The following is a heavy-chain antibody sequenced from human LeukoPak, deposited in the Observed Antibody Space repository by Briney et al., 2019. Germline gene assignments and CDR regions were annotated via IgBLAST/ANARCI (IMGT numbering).Heavy chain of an antibody. V-gene: IGHV4-39*07. Sequence: PSETLSLTCTVSGGSISSSSYYWGWIRQPPGKGLEWIGSIYYSGSTYYNPSLKSRVTMSVDTSKNQFSLKLSSVTAADTAVYYCARDPGHWGYSGYDLYMDVWGKGTTVTVSS. D-gene: IGHD5-12*01. J-gene: IGHJ6*03. CDR2: IYYSGST. CDR3: ARDPGHWGYSGYDLYMDV. CDR1: GGSISSSSYY.